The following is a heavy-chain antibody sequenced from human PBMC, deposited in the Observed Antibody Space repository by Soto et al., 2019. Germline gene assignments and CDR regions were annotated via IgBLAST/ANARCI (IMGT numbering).Heavy chain of an antibody. CDR2: ISGSGSST. V-gene: IGHV3-23*01. Sequence: PGGSLRLSCAASGFAFNIYAMSWVRQSPGKGLEWVASISGSGSSTYSADSVKGRFTISRDNSKIMVYLQMNNLRAEDTATYYCAKCDGDYRYYYYGMDVWGQGTTVTSP. CDR3: AKCDGDYRYYYYGMDV. D-gene: IGHD4-17*01. J-gene: IGHJ6*02. CDR1: GFAFNIYA.